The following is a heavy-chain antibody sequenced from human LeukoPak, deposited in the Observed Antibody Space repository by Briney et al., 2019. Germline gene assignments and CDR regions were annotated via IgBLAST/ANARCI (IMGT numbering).Heavy chain of an antibody. Sequence: PSETLSLTCAVYGGSFSGYYWSWIRQPPGKGLEWIGEINHSGSTNYSPSLKSRVTISVDTSKNQFSLKLSSVTAADTAVYYCARGGRIVVVVAARRYNWFDPWGQGTLVTVSP. J-gene: IGHJ5*02. CDR1: GGSFSGYY. CDR2: INHSGST. D-gene: IGHD2-15*01. CDR3: ARGGRIVVVVAARRYNWFDP. V-gene: IGHV4-34*01.